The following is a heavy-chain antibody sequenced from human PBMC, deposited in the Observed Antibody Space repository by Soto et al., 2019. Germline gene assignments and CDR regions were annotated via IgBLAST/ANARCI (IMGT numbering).Heavy chain of an antibody. Sequence: SETLSLTCSVSGGSIIPYYCSFIRQPSLKGLEWIVRIYASGSTNYNPSLKSRVTMSVATSKNQFSLKLTSVTAADTATYYCARGGMVIIPTATAFDYWGQGTLVTVSS. CDR3: ARGGMVIIPTATAFDY. J-gene: IGHJ4*02. D-gene: IGHD1-1*01. CDR1: GGSIIPYY. CDR2: IYASGST. V-gene: IGHV4-4*07.